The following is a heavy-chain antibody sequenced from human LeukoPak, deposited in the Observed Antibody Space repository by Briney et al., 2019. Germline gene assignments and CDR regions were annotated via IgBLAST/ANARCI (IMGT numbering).Heavy chain of an antibody. CDR3: AKGTPRTIFGEEGATYYMDV. V-gene: IGHV3-23*01. CDR1: GFTFSSYA. D-gene: IGHD3-3*01. CDR2: ISGSGGST. Sequence: GGSLRLSCAASGFTFSSYAMSWVRQAPGKGLEWVSAISGSGGSTYYADSVKGRFTISRDNSKNTLYLQMNSLRAEDTAVYYCAKGTPRTIFGEEGATYYMDVWGKGTTVTVSS. J-gene: IGHJ6*03.